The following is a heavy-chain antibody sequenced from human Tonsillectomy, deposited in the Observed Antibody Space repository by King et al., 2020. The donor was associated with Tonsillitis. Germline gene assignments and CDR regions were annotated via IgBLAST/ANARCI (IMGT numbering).Heavy chain of an antibody. D-gene: IGHD3-10*01. V-gene: IGHV5-51*01. CDR3: ARLKKLYAGDAAGGY. Sequence: VQLVESGAEVKKPGESLKISCKGSGYSFTSYWIGWVRQMPGKGLEWMGIIYPGDSDTRYTPSFQGQVTMSVDKSFSTAYLQWSSLKASDTAMYYCARLKKLYAGDAAGGYGGQGTLVTVSS. J-gene: IGHJ4*02. CDR2: IYPGDSDT. CDR1: GYSFTSYW.